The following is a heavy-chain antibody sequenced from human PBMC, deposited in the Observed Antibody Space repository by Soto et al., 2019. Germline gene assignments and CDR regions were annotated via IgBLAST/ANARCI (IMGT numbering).Heavy chain of an antibody. V-gene: IGHV4-61*01. CDR2: IYYSGST. CDR1: GGSVSSGSYY. CDR3: ARARLSYGGIPDY. D-gene: IGHD4-17*01. J-gene: IGHJ4*02. Sequence: QVQLQESGPGLVKPSETLSLTCTVSGGSVSSGSYYWSWIRQPPGKGLEWVGYIYYSGSTNYNPPLKSRVTISVDTSKNQFSLKLSSVTAADTAVYYCARARLSYGGIPDYWGQGTLVTVSS.